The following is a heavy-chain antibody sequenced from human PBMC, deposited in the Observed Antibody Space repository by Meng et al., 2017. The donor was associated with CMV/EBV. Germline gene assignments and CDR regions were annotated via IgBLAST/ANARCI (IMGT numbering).Heavy chain of an antibody. CDR3: ARGRRRYFDY. Sequence: SVTVSCQASGGTFRSYAISWVRQAPGQGLDWMGGTIPIFGTANYAQKFQGRVTITTDESTSTAYMELSSLRSEDTAVYYFARGRRRYFDYWGQGTLVTVSS. CDR2: TIPIFGTA. J-gene: IGHJ4*02. V-gene: IGHV1-69*05. CDR1: GGTFRSYA.